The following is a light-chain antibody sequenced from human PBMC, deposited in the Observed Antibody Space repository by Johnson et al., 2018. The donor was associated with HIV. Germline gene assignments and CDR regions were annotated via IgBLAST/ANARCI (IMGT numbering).Light chain of an antibody. CDR2: ESN. CDR3: GTWDSRLSVYV. CDR1: SFNIGINF. Sequence: QSILTQPPSVSAAPGQRVTISCSGSSFNIGINFVSWYQQVPGTAPKLLICESNKRPSGIPNRFSGSKSGTSATLGITGLQTGDEADYYCGTWDSRLSVYVSGTGTKVTVL. J-gene: IGLJ1*01. V-gene: IGLV1-51*02.